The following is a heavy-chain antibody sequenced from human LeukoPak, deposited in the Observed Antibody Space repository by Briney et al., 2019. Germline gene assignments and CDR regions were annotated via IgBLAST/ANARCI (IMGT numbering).Heavy chain of an antibody. CDR3: AKGGGTAMPRRNDAFDI. V-gene: IGHV3-30*02. CDR2: IRYDGSNK. CDR1: GFTFSSYG. Sequence: GGTLRLSCAASGFTFSSYGMHWVRQAPGKGLEWVAFIRYDGSNKYYTDSVKGRFTISRDNSKNTLYLQMNSLRAEDTAVYCCAKGGGTAMPRRNDAFDIWGQGTMVTVSS. D-gene: IGHD5-18*01. J-gene: IGHJ3*02.